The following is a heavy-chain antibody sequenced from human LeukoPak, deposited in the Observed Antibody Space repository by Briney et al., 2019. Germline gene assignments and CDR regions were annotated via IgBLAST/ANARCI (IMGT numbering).Heavy chain of an antibody. Sequence: PSETLSLTCTVSGGSIRSSYYYWGWIRQPPGKGLEWIGSIYDSGSTYYNPSLKSRVTISVDKSKNQFSLKLRSVTAADTAVYYCATSRDGYNKFDYWGQGTLVTVSS. J-gene: IGHJ4*02. D-gene: IGHD5-24*01. CDR1: GGSIRSSYYY. V-gene: IGHV4-39*07. CDR3: ATSRDGYNKFDY. CDR2: IYDSGST.